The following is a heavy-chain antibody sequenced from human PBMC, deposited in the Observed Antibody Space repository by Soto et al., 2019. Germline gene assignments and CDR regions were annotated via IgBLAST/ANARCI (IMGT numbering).Heavy chain of an antibody. CDR2: INPGNGST. J-gene: IGHJ3*02. CDR3: ARHSSPYDFWSGYVPERPRNHDAFDI. V-gene: IGHV1-46*01. Sequence: GASVKVSCKASGYTFTSYYMHWVRQAPGQGLEWMGIINPGNGSTRYSQKFQGRVTITRDTSASTAYMELSSLRSEDTAVYYCARHSSPYDFWSGYVPERPRNHDAFDIWGQGTMVT. D-gene: IGHD3-3*01. CDR1: GYTFTSYY.